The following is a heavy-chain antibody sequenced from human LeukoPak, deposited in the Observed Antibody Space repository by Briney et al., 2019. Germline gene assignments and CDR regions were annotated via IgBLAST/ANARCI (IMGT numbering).Heavy chain of an antibody. V-gene: IGHV4-59*08. D-gene: IGHD5-24*01. CDR2: IYFSGSS. CDR3: ARHVRSGYNFLDY. CDR1: GGSMSKYY. J-gene: IGHJ4*02. Sequence: PSETLSLTCTVSGGSMSKYYWSWIPQPPGRGLEWIGYIYFSGSSNYNPSLKSRVTMSVDTSKNQFSLKLSSVTAADTAVYYCARHVRSGYNFLDYWGQGNLVTVSS.